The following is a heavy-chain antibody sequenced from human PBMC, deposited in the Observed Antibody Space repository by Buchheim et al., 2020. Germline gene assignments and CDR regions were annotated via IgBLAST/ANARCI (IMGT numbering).Heavy chain of an antibody. CDR1: GGSISSSSYY. V-gene: IGHV4-39*01. D-gene: IGHD3-22*01. Sequence: QLQLQESGPGLVKPSETLSLTCTVSGGSISSSSYYWGWIRQPPGKGLEWIGSIYYSGCTYYNPSPKSRVTISVDTSKNQFSLKLGSVTAADTAVYYCATYYYDSSGPFDYWGQGTL. J-gene: IGHJ4*02. CDR2: IYYSGCT. CDR3: ATYYYDSSGPFDY.